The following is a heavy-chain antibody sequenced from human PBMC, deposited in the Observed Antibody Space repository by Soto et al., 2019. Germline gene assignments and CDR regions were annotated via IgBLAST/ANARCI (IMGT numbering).Heavy chain of an antibody. Sequence: XXTLSLTCTVSCGPISSYYWSWIRQPPGXGLEWIGYIXYSGSXNYNPSLKSRVXISEDTSXXQFSPKLSSVTAEDPAVYYCARENPAYVGDTDYWGQGTLVTVCS. CDR2: IXYSGSX. CDR3: ARENPAYVGDTDY. CDR1: CGPISSYY. V-gene: IGHV4-59*01. D-gene: IGHD1-26*01. J-gene: IGHJ4*02.